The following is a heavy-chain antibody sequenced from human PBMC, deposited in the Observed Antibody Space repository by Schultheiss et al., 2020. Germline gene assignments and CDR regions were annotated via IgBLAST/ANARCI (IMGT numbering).Heavy chain of an antibody. CDR3: ARGYSYGLDY. V-gene: IGHV3-53*01. J-gene: IGHJ4*02. D-gene: IGHD5-18*01. Sequence: GGSLRLSCAASGFTVSSNYMSWVRQAPGKGLEWVSVIYTGGSTYYADSVKGRFTISRDNAKNSLYLQMNSLRDEDTAVYYCARGYSYGLDYWGQGTLVTVSS. CDR2: IYTGGST. CDR1: GFTVSSNY.